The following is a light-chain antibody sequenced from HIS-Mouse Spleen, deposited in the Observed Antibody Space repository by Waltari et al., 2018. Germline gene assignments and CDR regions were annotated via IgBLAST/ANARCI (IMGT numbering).Light chain of an antibody. V-gene: IGLV1-47*01. Sequence: QSLLTQPPSASGTPGHTVTIACSGISSNSGSNYVYWYQQLPGTAPNPLIDRNNKGRWGVRIRYCCSRSGTSDSAALTGSGTQAVDDDDCAGRDDDISGPVFGGGTKLTVL. CDR1: SSNSGSNY. CDR2: RNN. CDR3: AGRDDDISGPV. J-gene: IGLJ2*01.